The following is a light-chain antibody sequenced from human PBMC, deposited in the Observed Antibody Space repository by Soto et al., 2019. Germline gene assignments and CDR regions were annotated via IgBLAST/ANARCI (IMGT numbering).Light chain of an antibody. J-gene: IGLJ1*01. CDR2: DVN. CDR1: NNDVGFYNY. V-gene: IGLV2-11*01. CDR3: CSYAGSSRYV. Sequence: QSALTQPRSVSGSPGQSVTISCTGTNNDVGFYNYVSWYQQQLGKAPKLLIYDVNKRPSGVPPRFSGSKSGNTASLTISGLQAEDEADYYCCSYAGSSRYVFGTGTKLTVL.